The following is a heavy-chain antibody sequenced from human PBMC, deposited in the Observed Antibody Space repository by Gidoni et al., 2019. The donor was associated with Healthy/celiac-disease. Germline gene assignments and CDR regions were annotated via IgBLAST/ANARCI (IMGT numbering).Heavy chain of an antibody. V-gene: IGHV4-4*02. J-gene: IGHJ4*02. D-gene: IGHD6-6*01. Sequence: GLEWIGEIYHSGSTNYNPSLKSRVTISVDKSKNQFSLKLSSVTAADTAVYYCARADFGTRSSDFWGQGTLVTVSS. CDR3: ARADFGTRSSDF. CDR2: IYHSGST.